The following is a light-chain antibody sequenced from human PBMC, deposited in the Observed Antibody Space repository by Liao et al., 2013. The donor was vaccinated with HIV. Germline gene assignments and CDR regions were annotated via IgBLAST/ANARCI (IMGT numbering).Light chain of an antibody. V-gene: IGLV3-1*01. CDR3: LAWDSSTASYV. CDR1: KLGDKY. J-gene: IGLJ1*01. Sequence: SYKLTQPPSVSVSPGQTASITCSGDKLGDKYACWYQQKPGQSPVLVIYQDNKRPSGIPERFSGSNSGNTATLTISGTQAMDEADYYCLAWDSSTASYVFGTGTKVTVL. CDR2: QDN.